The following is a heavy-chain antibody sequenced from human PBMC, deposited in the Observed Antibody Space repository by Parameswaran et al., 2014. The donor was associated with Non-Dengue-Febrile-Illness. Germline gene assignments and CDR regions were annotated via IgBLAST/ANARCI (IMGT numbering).Heavy chain of an antibody. D-gene: IGHD3-3*01. J-gene: IGHJ4*02. CDR3: ARDHRLLYPKAVHTDY. Sequence: WVRQAPGQGLEWMGVINPSRSSTIYAQKFQGRLTMTTDTSTSTIYMELSSLRSEDTAVYYCARDHRLLYPKAVHTDYWGQGTLVTVSS. CDR2: INPSRSST. V-gene: IGHV1-46*01.